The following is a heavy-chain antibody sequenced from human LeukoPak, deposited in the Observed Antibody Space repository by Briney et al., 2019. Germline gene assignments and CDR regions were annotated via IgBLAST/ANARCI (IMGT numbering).Heavy chain of an antibody. CDR3: ARGQYHLLYWYFDL. CDR2: IYSSGST. Sequence: SETLSLTCTDSGGSISSYYWSWIRQPAGKGLEWIGRIYSSGSTNYNPSLKSRVTMSVDTSKNQFSLKLSSVTAADTAVYYCARGQYHLLYWYFDLWGRGTLVTVSS. CDR1: GGSISSYY. J-gene: IGHJ2*01. D-gene: IGHD2-2*01. V-gene: IGHV4-4*07.